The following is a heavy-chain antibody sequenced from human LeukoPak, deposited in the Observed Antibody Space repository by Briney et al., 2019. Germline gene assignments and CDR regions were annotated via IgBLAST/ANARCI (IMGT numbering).Heavy chain of an antibody. CDR3: ARGGYYGSGNDFRFDP. Sequence: PSETLSLTCTVSGGSISSSSYYWGWIRQPPGKGLEWIGSIYDSGSTYYNPSLRSRVTISVDTSKNQFSLKLSSVTAADTAVYYCARGGYYGSGNDFRFDPWGQGTLVTVSS. V-gene: IGHV4-39*07. D-gene: IGHD3-10*01. J-gene: IGHJ5*02. CDR2: IYDSGST. CDR1: GGSISSSSYY.